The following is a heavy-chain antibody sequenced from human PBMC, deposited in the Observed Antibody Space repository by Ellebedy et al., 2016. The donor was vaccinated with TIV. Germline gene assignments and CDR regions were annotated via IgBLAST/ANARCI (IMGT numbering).Heavy chain of an antibody. V-gene: IGHV3-21*01. Sequence: GGSLRLXXAASGFTFSSYSMNWVRQAPGKGLEWVSSISSSSRYIYYADSVKGRFTISRDNAKNSLYLQMNSLRAEDRAVYYCARFGGGQFDYWGQGTLVTVSS. J-gene: IGHJ4*02. CDR1: GFTFSSYS. D-gene: IGHD3-10*01. CDR3: ARFGGGQFDY. CDR2: ISSSSRYI.